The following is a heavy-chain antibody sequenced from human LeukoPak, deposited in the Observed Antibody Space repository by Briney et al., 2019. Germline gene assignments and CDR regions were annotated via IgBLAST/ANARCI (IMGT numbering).Heavy chain of an antibody. D-gene: IGHD2-2*02. CDR2: IIPILGIA. CDR3: ARDHTRNAFDI. J-gene: IGHJ3*02. V-gene: IGHV1-69*04. CDR1: GGTFSSYA. Sequence: GASVKVSCKASGGTFSSYAISWVRQAPGQGLEWMGRIIPILGIANYAQKFQGRVTITAVKSTSTAYMELSSLRSEDTAVYYCARDHTRNAFDIWGQGTMVTVSS.